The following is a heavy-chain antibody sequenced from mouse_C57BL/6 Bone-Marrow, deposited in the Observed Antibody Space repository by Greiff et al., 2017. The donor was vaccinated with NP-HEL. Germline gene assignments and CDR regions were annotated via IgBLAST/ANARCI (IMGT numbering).Heavy chain of an antibody. CDR3: VSSLRHYFDY. V-gene: IGHV10-1*01. J-gene: IGHJ2*01. Sequence: EVQGVESGGGLVQPKGSLKLSCAASGFSFNTYAMNWVRQAPGKGLEWVARIRSKSNNYATYYADSVKDRFTISRDDSESMLYLQMNNLKTEDTAMYYCVSSLRHYFDYWGQGTTLTVSS. CDR2: IRSKSNNYAT. CDR1: GFSFNTYA. D-gene: IGHD1-2*01.